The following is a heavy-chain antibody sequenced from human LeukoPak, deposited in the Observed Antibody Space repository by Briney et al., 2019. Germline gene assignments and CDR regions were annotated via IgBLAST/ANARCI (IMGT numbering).Heavy chain of an antibody. CDR2: ISSSSSTI. V-gene: IGHV3-48*01. CDR3: AKDVYGSGIHYYIDV. Sequence: GGSLRLSCAASGFTFSSYSMNWVRQAPGKGLEWVSYISSSSSTIYYADSVKGRFTISRDNAKNSLYLQMNSLRSEDTAVYYCAKDVYGSGIHYYIDVWGKGTTVTISS. J-gene: IGHJ6*03. CDR1: GFTFSSYS. D-gene: IGHD3-10*01.